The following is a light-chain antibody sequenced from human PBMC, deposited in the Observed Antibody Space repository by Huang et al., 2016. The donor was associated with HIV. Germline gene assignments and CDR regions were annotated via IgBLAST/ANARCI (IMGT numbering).Light chain of an antibody. CDR2: DAS. V-gene: IGKV3-11*01. J-gene: IGKJ4*01. CDR1: QSFTSY. CDR3: QQRSMPPT. Sequence: EIVLTQSPATLSLSPGERATRSCRGRQSFTSYLAWYQKEPGQAPRLLIYDASNRATGLPARFSGSACGTYFTLTISSLEPEDSAGYCCQQRSMPPTFGGGTKVEIK.